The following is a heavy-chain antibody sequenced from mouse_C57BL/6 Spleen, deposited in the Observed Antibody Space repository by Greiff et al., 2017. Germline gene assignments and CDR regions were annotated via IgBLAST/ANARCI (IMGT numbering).Heavy chain of an antibody. CDR1: GYSFTGYY. V-gene: IGHV1-31*01. J-gene: IGHJ2*01. CDR3: ARSKYYGSSYPLYYFDY. D-gene: IGHD1-1*01. Sequence: EVQRVESGPELVKPGASVKISCKASGYSFTGYYMHWVKQSHGNILDWIGYIYPYNGVSSYNQKFKGKATLTVDKSSSTAYMELRSLTSEDSAVYYCARSKYYGSSYPLYYFDYWGQGTTLTVSS. CDR2: IYPYNGVS.